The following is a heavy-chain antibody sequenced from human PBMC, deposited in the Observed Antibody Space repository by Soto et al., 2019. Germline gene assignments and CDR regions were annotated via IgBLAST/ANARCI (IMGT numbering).Heavy chain of an antibody. J-gene: IGHJ5*02. CDR3: ARDYSSGWSTNFWGKGENWFDP. D-gene: IGHD6-19*01. CDR2: ISPYNGKT. V-gene: IGHV1-18*01. Sequence: QVQLVQSGAEVKKPGASVKVSCKTSGYTFTSYGISWVRQAPGQGLGWMGWISPYNGKTNYAQKVQGRVTMTTDTSTSTAYMELRSLRSDDTAVYYCARDYSSGWSTNFWGKGENWFDPWGQGTLVTVSS. CDR1: GYTFTSYG.